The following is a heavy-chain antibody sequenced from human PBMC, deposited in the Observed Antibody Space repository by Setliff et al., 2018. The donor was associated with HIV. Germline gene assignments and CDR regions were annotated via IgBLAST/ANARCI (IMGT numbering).Heavy chain of an antibody. CDR1: GGSFSSYG. D-gene: IGHD3-16*01. J-gene: IGHJ4*01. CDR2: IIPMYRTA. Sequence: SVKVSCKASGGSFSSYGISWVRQAPGQGLEWMGGIIPMYRTANYAQKFQGRVTITADESTSTAYMELSRLRPDDTAVYYCARGALGGDYAGALDFWGQGTPVTVSS. V-gene: IGHV1-69*13. CDR3: ARGALGGDYAGALDF.